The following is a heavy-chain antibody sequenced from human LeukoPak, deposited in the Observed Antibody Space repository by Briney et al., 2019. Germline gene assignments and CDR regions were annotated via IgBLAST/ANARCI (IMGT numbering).Heavy chain of an antibody. CDR1: GGSISSYY. J-gene: IGHJ5*02. D-gene: IGHD6-13*01. V-gene: IGHV4-59*08. Sequence: SETLSLTCTVSGGSISSYYWSWIRQPPGKGLEWIGYIYYSGSTNYNPSLKSRVTISVDTSKNQFSLKLSSVTAADTAVYYCARLPYSSSQGWFDPWGQGTLVTVSS. CDR3: ARLPYSSSQGWFDP. CDR2: IYYSGST.